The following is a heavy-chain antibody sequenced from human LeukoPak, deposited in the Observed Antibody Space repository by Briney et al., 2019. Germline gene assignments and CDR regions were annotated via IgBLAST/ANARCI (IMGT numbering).Heavy chain of an antibody. CDR1: GGSISSGGYY. J-gene: IGHJ5*02. V-gene: IGHV4-61*08. CDR3: ARHKLVGATRWFDP. CDR2: IYYSGST. Sequence: SQTLSLTCAVSGGSISSGGYYWSWIRQPPGKGLEWIGYIYYSGSTNYNPSLKSRVTISVDTSKNQFSLKLSSVTAADTAVYYCARHKLVGATRWFDPWGQGTLVTVSS. D-gene: IGHD1-26*01.